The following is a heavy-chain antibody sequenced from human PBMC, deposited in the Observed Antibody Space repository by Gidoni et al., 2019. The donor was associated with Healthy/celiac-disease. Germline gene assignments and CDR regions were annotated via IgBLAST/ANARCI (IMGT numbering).Heavy chain of an antibody. CDR2: ISSSSSYI. Sequence: EVQLVESGGGLVKPGGSLRLSCAASGFTFSSYSMNGVRQAPGKGLEWVSSISSSSSYIYYADSVKGRFTISRDNAKNSLYLQMNSLRAEDTAVYYCARGLHDYGDPETSYGMDVWGQGTTVTVSS. V-gene: IGHV3-21*01. CDR1: GFTFSSYS. CDR3: ARGLHDYGDPETSYGMDV. J-gene: IGHJ6*02. D-gene: IGHD4-17*01.